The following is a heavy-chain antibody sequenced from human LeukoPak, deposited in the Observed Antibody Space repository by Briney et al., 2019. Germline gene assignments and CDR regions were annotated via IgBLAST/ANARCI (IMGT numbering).Heavy chain of an antibody. CDR1: GFTFSNYW. V-gene: IGHV3-74*01. CDR3: ARGSADPY. Sequence: GGSLRLSCAASGFTFSNYWMHWFRQAPGKGLVWVSQIDPDGTSTTYVDSVKGRFTISRDDAKNTLYLQMNSLRAEDTAVYYCARGSADPYWGQGTLVTVSS. D-gene: IGHD1-26*01. CDR2: IDPDGTST. J-gene: IGHJ4*02.